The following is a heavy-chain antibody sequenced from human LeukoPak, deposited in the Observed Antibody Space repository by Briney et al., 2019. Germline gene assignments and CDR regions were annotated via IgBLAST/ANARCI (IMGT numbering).Heavy chain of an antibody. D-gene: IGHD2-2*01. Sequence: ASVKVSCKASGFTLTGYYMHWVRQDPRQGLQWMGWIKPNSGDTDYAQKFQGRVTMTRDTSISTVYMELSSLRSDDPAVYYCARADSVPAGDYHYWYMDVWGKGTTVTVSS. CDR1: GFTLTGYY. CDR2: IKPNSGDT. V-gene: IGHV1-2*02. CDR3: ARADSVPAGDYHYWYMDV. J-gene: IGHJ6*03.